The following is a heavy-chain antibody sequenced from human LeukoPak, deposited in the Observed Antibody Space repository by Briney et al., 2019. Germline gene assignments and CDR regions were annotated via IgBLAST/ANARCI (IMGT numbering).Heavy chain of an antibody. Sequence: SETLSLTCIVSGDSLTRFDWSWVRQPAGKGLECIGRIYSNEHTYSNPSLRGRVTISVDKSRHLVSLRLSSVAAADTGVYYCARDRGIGIVESRVAFDLWGQGTMVTVSS. CDR2: IYSNEHT. CDR3: ARDRGIGIVESRVAFDL. V-gene: IGHV4-4*07. J-gene: IGHJ3*01. CDR1: GDSLTRFD. D-gene: IGHD3-22*01.